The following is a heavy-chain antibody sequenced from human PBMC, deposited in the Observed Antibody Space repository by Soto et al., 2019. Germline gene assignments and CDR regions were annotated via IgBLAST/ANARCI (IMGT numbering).Heavy chain of an antibody. CDR1: GYTFTSYY. CDR2: INPSGGST. J-gene: IGHJ6*02. D-gene: IGHD6-13*01. CDR3: ARGLERIAARTAYYGMDV. V-gene: IGHV1-46*01. Sequence: AASVKVSCKASGYTFTSYYMHWVRQAPGQGLEWMGIINPSGGSTSYAQKFQGRVTMTRDTSTSTVYMELSSLRSEDTAVYYCARGLERIAARTAYYGMDVWGQGTTVTFYS.